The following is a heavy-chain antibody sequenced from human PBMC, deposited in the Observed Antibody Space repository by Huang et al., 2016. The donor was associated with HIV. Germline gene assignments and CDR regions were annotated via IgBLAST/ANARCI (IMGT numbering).Heavy chain of an antibody. CDR1: GYTLTEFS. Sequence: QVQLVQSGAEVKKPGASVKVSCKVSGYTLTEFSMDWVRQAPGKGLEWMGGFYPVDGETIYAQKFQCRVTMTEDTSTDTAYMELSSLRSEDTAVYYCATVYRRFRNHDSGDYYFDYWDQGTLVTVSS. CDR3: ATVYRRFRNHDSGDYYFDY. J-gene: IGHJ4*02. V-gene: IGHV1-24*01. CDR2: FYPVDGET. D-gene: IGHD3-22*01.